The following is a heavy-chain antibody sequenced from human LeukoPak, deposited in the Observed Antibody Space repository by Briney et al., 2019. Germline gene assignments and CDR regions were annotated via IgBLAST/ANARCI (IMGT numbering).Heavy chain of an antibody. CDR1: GFTFTNYA. J-gene: IGHJ6*02. V-gene: IGHV3-30-3*01. CDR3: AGERSAYYGMDV. CDR2: ILYDGSHK. D-gene: IGHD3-9*01. Sequence: PGGSLRLSCAASGFTFTNYAMHWVRQAPGKGLEWVAIILYDGSHKYYADSVKGQFTISRDNSKNTLYLQMNSLRGEDTAVYYCAGERSAYYGMDVWGQGTTVTVSS.